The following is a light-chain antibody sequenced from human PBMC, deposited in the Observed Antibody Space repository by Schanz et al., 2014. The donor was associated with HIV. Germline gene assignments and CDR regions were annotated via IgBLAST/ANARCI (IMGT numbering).Light chain of an antibody. CDR2: DAS. J-gene: IGKJ2*01. V-gene: IGKV3D-20*02. CDR3: QQRSDWPPLT. Sequence: EIVLTQSPGTLSLSPGERATLSCRASQSVSSSYLAWYQQKPGQAPRLLIYDASNRATGIPARFSGSGSGTDFTLTISSLEPEDSAVYYCQQRSDWPPLTFGQGTKLEIK. CDR1: QSVSSSY.